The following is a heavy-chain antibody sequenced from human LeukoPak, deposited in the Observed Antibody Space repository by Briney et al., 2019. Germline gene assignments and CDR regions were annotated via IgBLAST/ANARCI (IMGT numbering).Heavy chain of an antibody. V-gene: IGHV1-69*05. J-gene: IGHJ5*02. Sequence: ASVKVSCKASGGTFSSYAISWVRQAPGQGLEWMGGIIPIFGTANYAQKFQGRVTITTDESTSTAYMELSSLRSEDTAVYYCARREVGAQYDWFDPWGQGTLVTVSS. D-gene: IGHD1-26*01. CDR2: IIPIFGTA. CDR3: ARREVGAQYDWFDP. CDR1: GGTFSSYA.